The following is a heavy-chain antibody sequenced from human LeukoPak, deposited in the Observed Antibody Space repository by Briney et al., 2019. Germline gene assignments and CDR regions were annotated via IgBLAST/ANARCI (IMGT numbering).Heavy chain of an antibody. V-gene: IGHV3-23*01. CDR3: AKHRSGNYAFDY. J-gene: IGHJ4*02. CDR1: GFTFSTCG. D-gene: IGHD1-26*01. CDR2: ITRGGGST. Sequence: GGSLRLSCAASGFTFSTCGMSWVRQAPGKGLEWVSVITRGGGSTYNADSVKGRFTISRDNSRNTLYLQMNSLRAEDTAVYYCAKHRSGNYAFDYWGQGPLVSVSS.